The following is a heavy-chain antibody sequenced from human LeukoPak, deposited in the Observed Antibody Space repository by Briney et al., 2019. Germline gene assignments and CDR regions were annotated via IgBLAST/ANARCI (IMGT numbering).Heavy chain of an antibody. J-gene: IGHJ4*02. D-gene: IGHD3-22*01. CDR3: ARSGGLWLLTYYFDY. V-gene: IGHV4-39*07. CDR1: GGSISSSSYY. CDR2: IYYSGST. Sequence: PSEPLSLTCTVSGGSISSSSYYWGWIRQPPGKGLEWIGSIYYSGSTYYNPSLKSRVTISVDTSKNQFSLKLSSVTAADTAVYFCARSGGLWLLTYYFDYWGQGTLVTVSS.